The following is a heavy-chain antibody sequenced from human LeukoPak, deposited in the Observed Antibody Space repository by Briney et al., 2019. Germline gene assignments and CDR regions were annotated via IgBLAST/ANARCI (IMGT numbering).Heavy chain of an antibody. CDR1: GYTFTSNY. D-gene: IGHD3-22*01. CDR2: ISPSGGST. J-gene: IGHJ5*02. CDR3: ARAGYYYDSSGYGEDNWFDP. V-gene: IGHV1-46*01. Sequence: ASVKVSCKAFGYTFTSNYMHWVRQAPGQGLEWMGVISPSGGSTTYAQKFQGRVTLTRDMSTSTDYLELSSLRSEDTAVYYCARAGYYYDSSGYGEDNWFDPWGQGTLVTVSS.